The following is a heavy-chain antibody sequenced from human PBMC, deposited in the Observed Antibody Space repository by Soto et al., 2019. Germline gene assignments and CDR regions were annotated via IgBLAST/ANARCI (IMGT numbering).Heavy chain of an antibody. CDR3: AREGASGSHIGY. V-gene: IGHV1-69*01. CDR2: IIPIFGTA. CDR1: GGTFSSYA. D-gene: IGHD3-22*01. Sequence: QVQLVQSGAEVKKPGSSVKVSCKASGGTFSSYAISWVRQAPGQGLEWMGGIIPIFGTANYAQKFQGRVTMTADESTSTAYMDLSSLRSEDTAVYYCAREGASGSHIGYWGQGTLVTVSS. J-gene: IGHJ4*02.